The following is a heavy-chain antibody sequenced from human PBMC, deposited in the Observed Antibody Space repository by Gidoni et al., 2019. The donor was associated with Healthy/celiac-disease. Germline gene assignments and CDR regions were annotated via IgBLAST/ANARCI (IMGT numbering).Heavy chain of an antibody. CDR1: GFTFSSYA. CDR3: AKDRAVTTHDYYYGMDV. V-gene: IGHV3-23*01. D-gene: IGHD4-4*01. J-gene: IGHJ6*02. Sequence: EVQLLESGGGLVQPGGSLRLSCAASGFTFSSYAMSWVRQAPGKGLEWVSAISGSGGSTYYADSVKGRFTISRDNSKNTLYLQMNSLRAEDTAVYYCAKDRAVTTHDYYYGMDVWGQGTTVTVSS. CDR2: ISGSGGST.